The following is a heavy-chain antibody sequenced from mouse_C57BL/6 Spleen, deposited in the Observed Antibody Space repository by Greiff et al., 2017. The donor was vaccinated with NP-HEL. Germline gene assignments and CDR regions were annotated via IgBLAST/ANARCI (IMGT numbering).Heavy chain of an antibody. CDR3: ARESTTVPVDY. J-gene: IGHJ2*01. Sequence: EVKLEESGPGLVKPSQSLSLTCSVTGYSITSGYYWNWIRQFPGNKLEWMGYISYDGSNNYNPSLKNRISITRDTSKNQFFLKLNSVTTEDTATYYCARESTTVPVDYWGQGTTLTVSS. D-gene: IGHD1-1*01. V-gene: IGHV3-6*01. CDR2: ISYDGSN. CDR1: GYSITSGYY.